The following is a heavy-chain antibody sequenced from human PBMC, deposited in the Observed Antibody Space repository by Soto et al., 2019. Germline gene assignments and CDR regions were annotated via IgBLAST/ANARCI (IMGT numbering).Heavy chain of an antibody. V-gene: IGHV4-59*01. CDR1: GDSISSYY. CDR3: VRATYFSDSSGYTRCFDY. CDR2: IYNSGST. Sequence: PSETLSLTCTVSGDSISSYYWSWSRQPPGKGLEWIGYIYNSGSTNYNPSLKSRVTISLDTSKNQFSLKLSSVTAADTAVYYCVRATYFSDSSGYTRCFDYWGQGTLVTVSS. J-gene: IGHJ4*02. D-gene: IGHD3-22*01.